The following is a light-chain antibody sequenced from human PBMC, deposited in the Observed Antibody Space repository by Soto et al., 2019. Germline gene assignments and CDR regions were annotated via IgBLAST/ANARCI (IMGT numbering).Light chain of an antibody. CDR3: QQYETFSGT. CDR1: QGISSW. Sequence: VIWMTQSPSLLSASTGDRVTISCLMSQGISSWLAWYQQKPGEAPKLLIYDASALPRGVPSRFSGSGSGTKFTLTIASLQPDDFATYYCQQYETFSGTFGPGTKVDIK. CDR2: DAS. J-gene: IGKJ1*01. V-gene: IGKV1D-8*01.